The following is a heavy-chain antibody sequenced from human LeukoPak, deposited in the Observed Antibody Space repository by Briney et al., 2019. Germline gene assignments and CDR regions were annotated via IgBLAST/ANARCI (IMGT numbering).Heavy chain of an antibody. CDR2: ISSSGSTI. Sequence: GGSLRLSCAASGFTFSGYYMSWIRQAPGKGLEWVSYISSSGSTIYFADSVKGRFTISRDNAKNSLYLQMDSLRAEDTAVYYCARVGLDYDILTGYYDGYYFDYWGQGTLVTVSS. V-gene: IGHV3-11*04. CDR3: ARVGLDYDILTGYYDGYYFDY. D-gene: IGHD3-9*01. J-gene: IGHJ4*02. CDR1: GFTFSGYY.